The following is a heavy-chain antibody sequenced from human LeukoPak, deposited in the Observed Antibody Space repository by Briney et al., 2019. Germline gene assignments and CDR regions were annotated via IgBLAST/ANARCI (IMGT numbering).Heavy chain of an antibody. D-gene: IGHD3-10*01. CDR1: GFTFSSYA. CDR3: AREVFPHSYNYYGMDV. J-gene: IGHJ6*04. Sequence: GGSLRLSCAASGFTFSSYAMHGVRQAPGKGLEWVAVISYDGSNKYYADSVKGRFTISRDNSKNTLYLQMNSLRAEDTAVYYCAREVFPHSYNYYGMDVWGKGTTVTVSS. V-gene: IGHV3-30*04. CDR2: ISYDGSNK.